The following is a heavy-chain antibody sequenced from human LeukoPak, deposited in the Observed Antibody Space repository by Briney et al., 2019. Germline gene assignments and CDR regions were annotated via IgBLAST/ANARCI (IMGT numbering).Heavy chain of an antibody. CDR3: ARDSPYYYDSSPHGYY. D-gene: IGHD3-22*01. V-gene: IGHV7-4-1*02. CDR2: INTNTGNP. Sequence: RASVKVSCKASGYTFTSYAMNWVRQAPGQGLEWMGWINTNTGNPTYAQGFTGRFVFSLDTSVSTAYLQISSLKAEDTAVYYCARDSPYYYDSSPHGYYWGQGTLVTVSS. CDR1: GYTFTSYA. J-gene: IGHJ4*02.